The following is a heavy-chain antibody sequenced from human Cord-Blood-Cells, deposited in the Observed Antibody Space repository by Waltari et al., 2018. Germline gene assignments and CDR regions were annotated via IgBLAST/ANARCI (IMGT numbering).Heavy chain of an antibody. Sequence: QVQLVQSGAEVKKPGASVKVSCKVSGYTLTELSMHWVRQAPGKGLEWMGGVDPEEGETIYAQKFQGRVTMTEDTSTDTAYMELSSLRSEDTAVYYCATGVVVPAATTYYYYGMDVWGQGTTVTVSS. CDR1: GYTLTELS. D-gene: IGHD2-2*01. CDR3: ATGVVVPAATTYYYYGMDV. V-gene: IGHV1-24*01. J-gene: IGHJ6*02. CDR2: VDPEEGET.